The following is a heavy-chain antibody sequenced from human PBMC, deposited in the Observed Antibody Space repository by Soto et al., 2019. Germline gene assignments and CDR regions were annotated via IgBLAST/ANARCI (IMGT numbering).Heavy chain of an antibody. V-gene: IGHV3-33*01. J-gene: IGHJ4*02. CDR1: GLNFRGYG. D-gene: IGHD5-12*01. CDR3: VTEGWNTGARSGGYFNY. CDR2: IWDDGSKK. Sequence: QVQLVESGGGVVQPGTSLRLSCAASGLNFRGYGLHWVRQAPGKGLEWVAVIWDDGSKKFYADSVKGRFTFSRDNSRNTLFLQTISIRDEGTAIYYWVTEGWNTGARSGGYFNYWGQGTLVTVSS.